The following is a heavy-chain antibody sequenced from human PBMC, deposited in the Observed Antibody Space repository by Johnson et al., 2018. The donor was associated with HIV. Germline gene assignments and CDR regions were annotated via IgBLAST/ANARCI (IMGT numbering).Heavy chain of an antibody. V-gene: IGHV3-13*01. J-gene: IGHJ3*02. CDR3: AREGLKQLERGDGDAFDI. D-gene: IGHD6-6*01. Sequence: VQLVESGGGVVQPGGSLRLSCAASGFTFSSYDMHWVRQATGKGLEWVSAIGTAGDTYYPGSVKGRFTISRENAKNSLYLQLNSLRAGDTALYYCAREGLKQLERGDGDAFDIWGQGTMVTVSS. CDR2: IGTAGDT. CDR1: GFTFSSYD.